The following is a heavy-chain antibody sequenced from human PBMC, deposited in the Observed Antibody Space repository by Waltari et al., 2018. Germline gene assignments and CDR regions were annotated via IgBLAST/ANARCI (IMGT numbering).Heavy chain of an antibody. CDR2: IFTSGST. Sequence: ELQVVESGGGLIQPGASLRLSCAASGFTVSSTYMAWVRQAPGKGPEWVSVIFTSGSTYHADSVKGRFTISIDNSENTVHLQMKNLTAEDTALYYCARATNWVLEAFDLWGQGTMVTVSP. J-gene: IGHJ3*01. D-gene: IGHD1-1*01. CDR1: GFTVSSTY. V-gene: IGHV3-53*01. CDR3: ARATNWVLEAFDL.